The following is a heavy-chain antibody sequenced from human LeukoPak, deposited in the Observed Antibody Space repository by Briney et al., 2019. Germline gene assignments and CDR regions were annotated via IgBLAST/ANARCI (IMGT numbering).Heavy chain of an antibody. CDR3: ATSLLEAAAGLGDY. V-gene: IGHV1-46*01. CDR1: GYTFTGYY. Sequence: ASVKVSCKASGYTFTGYYMHWVRQAPGQGLEWMGIINPSGGSTSYAQKFQGRVTMTRDTSTSTVYMELSSLRSEDTAVYYCATSLLEAAAGLGDYWGQGTLVTVSP. CDR2: INPSGGST. J-gene: IGHJ4*02. D-gene: IGHD6-13*01.